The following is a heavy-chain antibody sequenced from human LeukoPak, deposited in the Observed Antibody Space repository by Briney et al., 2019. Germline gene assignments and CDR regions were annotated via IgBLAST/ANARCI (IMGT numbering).Heavy chain of an antibody. V-gene: IGHV4-61*08. Sequence: SETLSLTCTVSGASVGSAGYYWSWSRQPPGGGLEWIGYVYYIDNTNYNPSLKSRVTMSVNPSKNQFSLNLHSVTAADTAMYYCARTQSQSGSYRYYFAYWGQGTLVTVSS. CDR3: ARTQSQSGSYRYYFAY. D-gene: IGHD1-26*01. J-gene: IGHJ4*02. CDR1: GASVGSAGYY. CDR2: VYYIDNT.